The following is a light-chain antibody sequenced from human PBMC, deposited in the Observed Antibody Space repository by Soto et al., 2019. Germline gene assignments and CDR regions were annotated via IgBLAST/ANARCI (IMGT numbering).Light chain of an antibody. J-gene: IGLJ1*01. CDR3: SSYTTSNTRQIV. CDR1: SSDVGGYNY. Sequence: QSVLTQPASVSGSPGQSITISCTGTSSDVGGYNYVSWYQHHPGKAPKLIIYDVSNRPSGVSIRLSGSKSDNTASLTISWLQPEDEADYHCSSYTTSNTRQIVFGTGTKVTVL. CDR2: DVS. V-gene: IGLV2-14*03.